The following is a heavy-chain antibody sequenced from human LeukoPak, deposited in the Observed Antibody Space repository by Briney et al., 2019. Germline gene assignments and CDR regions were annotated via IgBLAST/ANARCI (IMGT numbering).Heavy chain of an antibody. CDR2: ISGSGGST. CDR1: GFTFSSYA. Sequence: PGGSLRLSCAGSGFTFSSYAMSWVRQAPGKGLEWVSAISGSGGSTYYADSVKGRFTISRDNSKNTLYLQMNSLRAEDTAVYYCAKDSHRYSSSWYSSSYFDYWGQGTLVTVSS. CDR3: AKDSHRYSSSWYSSSYFDY. D-gene: IGHD6-13*01. V-gene: IGHV3-23*01. J-gene: IGHJ4*02.